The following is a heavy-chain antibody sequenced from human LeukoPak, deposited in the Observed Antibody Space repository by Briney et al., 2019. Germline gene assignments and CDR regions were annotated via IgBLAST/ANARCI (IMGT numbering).Heavy chain of an antibody. Sequence: SETLSLTCAVYGGSFSGYYWSWIRQHPWKGLEWIGDTHYSGYAYYNPSLKSRVTISVDTSKSQFSLKLSSVTAADTAVYYCARAILTPSGFVWHFDLWGRGTLVTVSS. J-gene: IGHJ2*01. D-gene: IGHD3-3*01. CDR2: THYSGYA. CDR3: ARAILTPSGFVWHFDL. V-gene: IGHV4-34*09. CDR1: GGSFSGYY.